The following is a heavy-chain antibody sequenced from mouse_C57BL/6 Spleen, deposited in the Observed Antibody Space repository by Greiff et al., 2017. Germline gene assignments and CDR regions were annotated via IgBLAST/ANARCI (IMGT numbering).Heavy chain of an antibody. J-gene: IGHJ4*01. Sequence: VKLQESGPELVKPGASVKISCKASGYAFSSSWMNWVKQRPGKGLEWIGRIYPGDGDTNYNGKFKGKATLTADKSSSTAYMQLSSLTSEDSAVYFCARRGNYAESAMDYWGQGTSVTVSS. V-gene: IGHV1-82*01. CDR1: GYAFSSSW. CDR2: IYPGDGDT. D-gene: IGHD2-1*01. CDR3: ARRGNYAESAMDY.